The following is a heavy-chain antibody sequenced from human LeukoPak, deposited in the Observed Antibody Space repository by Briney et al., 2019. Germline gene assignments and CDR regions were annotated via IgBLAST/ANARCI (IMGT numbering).Heavy chain of an antibody. CDR3: ASFNWNAPGAFDI. Sequence: SVKVSCKASGGTFSSYAISWVRQAPGQGLEWMGGIIPIFGTANYAQKFQGRVTITADKSTSTAYMELSSLRSEDTAVYYCASFNWNAPGAFDIWSQGTMVTVSS. CDR1: GGTFSSYA. D-gene: IGHD1-1*01. J-gene: IGHJ3*02. CDR2: IIPIFGTA. V-gene: IGHV1-69*06.